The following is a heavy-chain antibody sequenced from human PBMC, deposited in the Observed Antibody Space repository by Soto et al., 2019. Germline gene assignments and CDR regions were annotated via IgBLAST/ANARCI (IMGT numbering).Heavy chain of an antibody. CDR1: GFSLSSYW. Sequence: EVQLVESGGGLVLPGGSLRLSCAASGFSLSSYWMSWVRQAPGKGLEWVANIKQDGSEKYYVDSVKGRFTISRDNAKNSLYLQMNSLRAEDTAVYYCSSWGFIVATNWYFDLWGRGTLVTVSS. D-gene: IGHD5-12*01. V-gene: IGHV3-7*01. CDR2: IKQDGSEK. CDR3: SSWGFIVATNWYFDL. J-gene: IGHJ2*01.